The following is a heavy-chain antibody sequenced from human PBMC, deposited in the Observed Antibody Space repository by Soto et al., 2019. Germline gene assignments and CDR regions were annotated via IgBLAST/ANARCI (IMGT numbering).Heavy chain of an antibody. V-gene: IGHV3-30*18. D-gene: IGHD2-21*02. J-gene: IGHJ3*02. CDR1: GFTFSSYG. CDR3: AKGDCGGDCYSFDAFDI. Sequence: QVQLVESGGGVVQPGRSLRLSCAASGFTFSSYGMHWVRQAPGKGLEWVAVISYDGSNKYYADSVKGRFTISRDNSKNTLYLQMNSLRAEDPAVYYCAKGDCGGDCYSFDAFDIWGQGTMVTVSS. CDR2: ISYDGSNK.